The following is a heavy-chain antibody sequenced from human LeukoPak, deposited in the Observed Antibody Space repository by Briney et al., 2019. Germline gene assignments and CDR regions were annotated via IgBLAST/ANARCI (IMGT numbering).Heavy chain of an antibody. Sequence: PGGSLRLSCAASGFTVSSNYMSWVRQAPGKGLEWVSVIYSGGSTYYADSVKGRFTISRDNSKNTLYLQMNSLRAEDTAVYYCARDFCGFSSTSCYYFDYWGQGTLVTVSS. D-gene: IGHD2-2*01. J-gene: IGHJ4*02. CDR3: ARDFCGFSSTSCYYFDY. CDR2: IYSGGST. V-gene: IGHV3-66*01. CDR1: GFTVSSNY.